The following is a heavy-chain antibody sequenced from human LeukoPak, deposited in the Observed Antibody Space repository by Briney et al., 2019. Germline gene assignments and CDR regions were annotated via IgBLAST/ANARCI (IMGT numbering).Heavy chain of an antibody. CDR2: ISHDGSNK. D-gene: IGHD6-13*01. CDR3: ARSSSSWYMGYFQH. CDR1: GFTFSSYA. J-gene: IGHJ1*01. V-gene: IGHV3-30*04. Sequence: GGSLRLSCAASGFTFSSYAMHWVRQAPGKGLEWVAVISHDGSNKYYADSVKGRFTISRDNSKNTLYLQMNSLRAEDTAVYYCARSSSSWYMGYFQHWGQGTLVTVSS.